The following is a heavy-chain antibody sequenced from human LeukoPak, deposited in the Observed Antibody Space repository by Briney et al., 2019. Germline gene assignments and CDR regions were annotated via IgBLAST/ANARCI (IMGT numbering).Heavy chain of an antibody. CDR1: GFTFSAYW. Sequence: PGVSLRLSCAASGFTFSAYWMHWVRQAPGKGLVWVSRVSGDGTTKNYADSVKGRFPISRDNAKNTLFLQVSSLSDEDTAVYYCARGGGGVVRNGSDVWGLGTTVSVSS. J-gene: IGHJ6*02. D-gene: IGHD2-15*01. CDR2: VSGDGTTK. V-gene: IGHV3-74*01. CDR3: ARGGGGVVRNGSDV.